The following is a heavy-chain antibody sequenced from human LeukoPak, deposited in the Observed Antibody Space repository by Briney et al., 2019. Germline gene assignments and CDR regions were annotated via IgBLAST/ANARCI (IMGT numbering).Heavy chain of an antibody. D-gene: IGHD2/OR15-2a*01. CDR3: AKGGSTNFYYGDV. J-gene: IGHJ6*02. V-gene: IGHV4-59*01. Sequence: SETLSLTCSVSGXSMTILYGTWIRQPPGKGLEWIGDIYDSGSTRYNTSLESRVTISVDTSKNQFSLKLSSVTAADTAVYYCAKGGSTNFYYGDVWGQGTTVTVSS. CDR2: IYDSGST. CDR1: GXSMTILY.